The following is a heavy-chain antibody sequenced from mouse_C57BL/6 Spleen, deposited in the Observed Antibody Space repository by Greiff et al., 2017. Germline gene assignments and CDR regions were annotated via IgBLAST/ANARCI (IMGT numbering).Heavy chain of an antibody. V-gene: IGHV1-26*01. D-gene: IGHD1-1*01. Sequence: EVQLQQSGPELVKPGASVKISCKASGYTFTDYYMNWVKQSHGKSLEWIGDINPNNGGTSYNQKFKGKATLTVDKSSSTAYMELRSLTSEDSAVYYCARGGYGSSSGYFDYWGQGTTLTVSS. CDR2: INPNNGGT. CDR1: GYTFTDYY. CDR3: ARGGYGSSSGYFDY. J-gene: IGHJ2*01.